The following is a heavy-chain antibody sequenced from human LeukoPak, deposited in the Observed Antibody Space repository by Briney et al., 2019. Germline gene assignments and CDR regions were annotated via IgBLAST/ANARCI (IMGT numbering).Heavy chain of an antibody. J-gene: IGHJ4*02. D-gene: IGHD3/OR15-3a*01. V-gene: IGHV3-21*01. CDR1: GFTFSRYS. CDR2: ISTSSIYI. Sequence: PGGSLRLSCAASGFTFSRYSMSWFRQAPGKGLEWVSSISTSSIYIYYADSVKGRFTISIDNAKNTLYLQMNSLRAEDTAVYYCARARGNNYGFFDYWGQGILVTVSP. CDR3: ARARGNNYGFFDY.